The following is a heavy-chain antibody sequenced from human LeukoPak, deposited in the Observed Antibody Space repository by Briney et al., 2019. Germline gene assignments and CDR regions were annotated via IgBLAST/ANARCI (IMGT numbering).Heavy chain of an antibody. D-gene: IGHD3-3*02. CDR3: ARVISYFDL. V-gene: IGHV3-74*01. CDR2: IKSDGSET. J-gene: IGHJ4*02. Sequence: GGSLRLSCAASGFTFSRHWMHWVRQGPGKGLEWVSRIKSDGSETQYADSVKGRFTISRDNAHNTLYPQMTSLRPEDTAIYYCARVISYFDLWGQGALVTASS. CDR1: GFTFSRHW.